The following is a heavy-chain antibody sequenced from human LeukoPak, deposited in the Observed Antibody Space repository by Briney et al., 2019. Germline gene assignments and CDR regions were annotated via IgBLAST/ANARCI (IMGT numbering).Heavy chain of an antibody. V-gene: IGHV4-39*07. J-gene: IGHJ6*03. CDR1: GGSISSSSYY. CDR3: ARVKDPGGYYYYYYMDV. CDR2: IYFSGTT. D-gene: IGHD3-16*01. Sequence: SETLSLTRTVSGGSISSSSYYWGWIRQPPGKGLEWIGSIYFSGTTFYNPSLKSRVTISVDTSKNQFSLKLSSVTAADTAVYYCARVKDPGGYYYYYYMDVWGKGTTVTVSS.